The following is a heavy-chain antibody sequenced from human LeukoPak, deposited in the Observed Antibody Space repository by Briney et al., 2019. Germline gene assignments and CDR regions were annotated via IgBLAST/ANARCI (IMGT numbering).Heavy chain of an antibody. Sequence: ASVKVSCKASGYTFTSYGISWVRQAPGQGLEWMGWISTYDGYTNYAQKLQGRVTMTTDTSTSTAYMELGSLRSDDTAMYFCARDGCSGGSCYPDDYWGQGTLVTVSS. CDR2: ISTYDGYT. D-gene: IGHD2-15*01. V-gene: IGHV1-18*01. CDR3: ARDGCSGGSCYPDDY. J-gene: IGHJ4*02. CDR1: GYTFTSYG.